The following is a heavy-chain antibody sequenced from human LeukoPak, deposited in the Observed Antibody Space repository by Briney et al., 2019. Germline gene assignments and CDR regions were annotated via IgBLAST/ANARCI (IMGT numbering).Heavy chain of an antibody. CDR2: ISGSGTNS. CDR1: GFTFTSYA. V-gene: IGHV3-23*01. J-gene: IGHJ4*02. CDR3: AKGSYYDSSGYYYFDY. D-gene: IGHD3-22*01. Sequence: GGSLRLSCAASGFTFTSYAMSWVRQAPGKGLEWVSAISGSGTNSYYADSVKGRFTISRDNSKNTLYLQMNSLRAEDTAVYYCAKGSYYDSSGYYYFDYWGRGTLVTVSS.